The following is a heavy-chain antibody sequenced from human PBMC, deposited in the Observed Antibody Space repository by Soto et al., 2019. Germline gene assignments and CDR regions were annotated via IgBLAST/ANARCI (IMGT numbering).Heavy chain of an antibody. V-gene: IGHV3-74*01. Sequence: EVQLVESGGGLVQPGGSLRLSCAVSGFTFSNYYMQWVRQGPGKGLVYVARIDFDGRSTVHADSVKGRFTISRDNAKNTLYLQMNSLVAEDTGVYYCARGGSTSWLRALDLWGQGTLVTVSS. J-gene: IGHJ5*02. CDR2: IDFDGRST. CDR3: ARGGSTSWLRALDL. D-gene: IGHD6-13*01. CDR1: GFTFSNYY.